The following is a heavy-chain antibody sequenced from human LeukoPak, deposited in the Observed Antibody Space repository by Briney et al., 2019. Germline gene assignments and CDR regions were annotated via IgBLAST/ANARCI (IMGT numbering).Heavy chain of an antibody. CDR1: GGSISSSGYS. J-gene: IGHJ5*02. D-gene: IGHD3-10*01. CDR2: IYYSGST. V-gene: IGHV4-39*01. Sequence: SETLSLTCTVSGGSISSSGYSWGWIRQPPGKGLEWIGSIYYSGSTYYNPSLKSRVTISVDTSKNQFSLKLSSVTAADTAVYYCARNYYGSGSYYKGDNWFDPWGQGTLVTVSS. CDR3: ARNYYGSGSYYKGDNWFDP.